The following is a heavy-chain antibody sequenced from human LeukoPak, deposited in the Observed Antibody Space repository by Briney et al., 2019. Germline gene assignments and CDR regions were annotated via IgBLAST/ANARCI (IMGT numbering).Heavy chain of an antibody. V-gene: IGHV4-4*02. CDR3: ATTVDTAMVTTFDY. J-gene: IGHJ4*02. D-gene: IGHD5-18*01. Sequence: SGTLSLTCAVSGGSISSNNWWTWVRQAPGKGLEWIGEIYHYGTTNYNPSLKGRVTISVDKSKNQFSLKFNSVTAADTAVYYCATTVDTAMVTTFDYWGQGTLVTVSS. CDR2: IYHYGTT. CDR1: GGSISSNNW.